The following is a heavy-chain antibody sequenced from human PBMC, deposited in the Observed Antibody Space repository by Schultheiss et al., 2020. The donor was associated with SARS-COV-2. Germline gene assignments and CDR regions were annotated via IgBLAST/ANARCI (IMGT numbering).Heavy chain of an antibody. CDR1: GGTFSSYA. D-gene: IGHD3-22*01. J-gene: IGHJ6*02. Sequence: SVKVSCKASGGTFSSYAISWVRQAPGQGLEWMGGIIPIFGTANYAQKFQGRVTITADESTSTAYMELSSLRSEDTAVYYCARDVADYDSSGYHVLYYYGMDVWGQGTTVTVSS. V-gene: IGHV1-69*13. CDR2: IIPIFGTA. CDR3: ARDVADYDSSGYHVLYYYGMDV.